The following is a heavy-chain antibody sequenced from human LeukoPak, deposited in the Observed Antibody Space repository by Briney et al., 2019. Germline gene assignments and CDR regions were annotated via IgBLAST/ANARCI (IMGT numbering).Heavy chain of an antibody. Sequence: GGSLRLSCAASGFTFRSYGMHWVRQAPGKGLEWVAVISYDGSNECYADSVKGRFTISRDSSKNTLDLQMNSLRAEDTAVYYCAKDISSSSSYFDYWGQGTLVTVSS. J-gene: IGHJ4*02. CDR2: ISYDGSNE. CDR1: GFTFRSYG. D-gene: IGHD6-6*01. V-gene: IGHV3-30*18. CDR3: AKDISSSSSYFDY.